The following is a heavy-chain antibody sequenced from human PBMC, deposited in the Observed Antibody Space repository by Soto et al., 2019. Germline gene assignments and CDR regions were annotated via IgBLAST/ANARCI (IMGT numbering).Heavy chain of an antibody. CDR1: GFTFSDYY. J-gene: IGHJ4*02. D-gene: IGHD3-16*01. V-gene: IGHV3-11*01. Sequence: QVQLVDSGGGLVQPGGSLRLSCAASGFTFSDYYMSWIRQAPGKGLEWVSYISSRGTTIYYADSVRGRFTISRDNAKNSLYLQMNSLRPEDTAVYYCARGAVGASYDYWGQGTLVTVSS. CDR3: ARGAVGASYDY. CDR2: ISSRGTTI.